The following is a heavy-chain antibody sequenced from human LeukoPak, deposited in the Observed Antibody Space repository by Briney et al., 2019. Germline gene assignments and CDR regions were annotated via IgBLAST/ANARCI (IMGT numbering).Heavy chain of an antibody. CDR3: ARGLTVDF. CDR2: IKQDGSEK. Sequence: GGSLRLYCAVSGFTFSSYWMSWVRQAPGKGLEWVANIKQDGSEKYYVDSVKGRFTISRDNAKNSLYLQMNSLRADDTAVFYCARGLTVDFWGQGTLVTVSS. J-gene: IGHJ4*02. V-gene: IGHV3-7*04. D-gene: IGHD4/OR15-4a*01. CDR1: GFTFSSYW.